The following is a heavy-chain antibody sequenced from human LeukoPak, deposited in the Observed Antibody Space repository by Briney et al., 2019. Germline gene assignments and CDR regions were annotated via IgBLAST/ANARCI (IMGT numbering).Heavy chain of an antibody. CDR1: GFALSSHW. CDR3: ARAVSYYDSSGYSDAFDI. V-gene: IGHV3-7*01. Sequence: PGGSLRLSCAASGFALSSHWMTWVRQVPGRGPEWVANVNRDGSETYYVDSVKGRFTISRDNAKNSLYLQMNSLRAEDTAVYYCARAVSYYDSSGYSDAFDIWGQGTMVTVSS. J-gene: IGHJ3*02. CDR2: VNRDGSET. D-gene: IGHD3-22*01.